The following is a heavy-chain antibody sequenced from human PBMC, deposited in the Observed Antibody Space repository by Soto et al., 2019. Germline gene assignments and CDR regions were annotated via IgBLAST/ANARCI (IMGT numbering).Heavy chain of an antibody. CDR1: GGSFSGYY. J-gene: IGHJ4*02. Sequence: PSETLSLTCAVFGGSFSGYYWSWIRQPPGKGLEWIGEINHSGSTNYNPSLKSRVTISVDKSKNQFSLKLSSVTAADTAVYYCARGSNGYSYGTIDYWGQGTLVTVSS. CDR2: INHSGST. CDR3: ARGSNGYSYGTIDY. D-gene: IGHD5-18*01. V-gene: IGHV4-34*01.